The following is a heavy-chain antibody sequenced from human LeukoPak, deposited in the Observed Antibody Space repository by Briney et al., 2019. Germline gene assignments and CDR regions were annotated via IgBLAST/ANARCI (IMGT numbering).Heavy chain of an antibody. D-gene: IGHD2-2*01. CDR2: IYHSGST. V-gene: IGHV4-39*01. J-gene: IGHJ4*02. Sequence: KPSETLSLTCTVSGGSTSSSSYYWGWIRQPPGKGLEWIGSIYHSGSTYYNPSLKSRVTISVDTSKNQFSLKLSSVTAADTAVYYCARQGGERFVVVPAAMSVVDYWGQGTLVTVSS. CDR3: ARQGGERFVVVPAAMSVVDY. CDR1: GGSTSSSSYY.